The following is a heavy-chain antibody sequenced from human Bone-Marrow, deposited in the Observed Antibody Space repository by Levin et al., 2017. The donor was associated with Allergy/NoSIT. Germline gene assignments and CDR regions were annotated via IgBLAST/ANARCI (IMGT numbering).Heavy chain of an antibody. J-gene: IGHJ6*02. CDR2: IWYDEDNR. D-gene: IGHD3-22*01. V-gene: IGHV3-33*06. CDR3: AKDRDSSSARAYGLDV. CDR1: GFTSRDYG. Sequence: PGGSLRLSCTASGFTSRDYGVHWVRQVPGKGLEWVAVIWYDEDNRYYADSVKGRFTISRDNSRDTLYLQMSSLRAEDTAVYFCAKDRDSSSARAYGLDVWGQGTTVTVSS.